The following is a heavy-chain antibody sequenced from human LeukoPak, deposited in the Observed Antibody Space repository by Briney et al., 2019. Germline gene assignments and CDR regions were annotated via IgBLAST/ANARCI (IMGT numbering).Heavy chain of an antibody. D-gene: IGHD6-13*01. CDR1: GFTFSSYE. Sequence: GGSLRLSCAASGFTFSSYEMNWVRQAPGKGLEWVSYISSSGSTIYYADSVKGRFTISRDNANNSLYLQMSSLRAEDTAVYYCARDPLGSSSGSDASDIWGQGTMVTVSS. CDR3: ARDPLGSSSGSDASDI. J-gene: IGHJ3*02. V-gene: IGHV3-48*03. CDR2: ISSSGSTI.